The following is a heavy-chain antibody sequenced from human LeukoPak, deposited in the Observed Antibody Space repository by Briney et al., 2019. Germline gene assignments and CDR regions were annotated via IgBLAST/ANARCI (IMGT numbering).Heavy chain of an antibody. CDR3: ARDPSVSGYSFGYFDY. CDR1: GYTFTDYY. D-gene: IGHD5-18*01. V-gene: IGHV1-46*01. Sequence: ASVKVSCKASGYTFTDYYVHWVRQAPGQGLEWMGIINPSGGTTSYAQKFQGRVTMTRDTSTSTVYMELSSLRSEDTAVYYCARDPSVSGYSFGYFDYWGQGTLVTVSS. J-gene: IGHJ4*02. CDR2: INPSGGTT.